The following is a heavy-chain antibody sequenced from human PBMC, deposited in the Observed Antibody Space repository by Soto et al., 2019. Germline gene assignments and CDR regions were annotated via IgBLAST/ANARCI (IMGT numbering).Heavy chain of an antibody. J-gene: IGHJ4*02. D-gene: IGHD6-13*01. CDR1: GGSIRSRHW. Sequence: QVQLQESGPGLVKPSGTLSLTCAVSGGSIRSRHWWSWVRQTPGKGLEWLGESFHSGSTNYNPSLKSRVTNSVDTSKTQFSLKLNSVTAADTGVYYCARGEQQLVYFDYWGQGTLVIVSS. CDR3: ARGEQQLVYFDY. CDR2: SFHSGST. V-gene: IGHV4-4*02.